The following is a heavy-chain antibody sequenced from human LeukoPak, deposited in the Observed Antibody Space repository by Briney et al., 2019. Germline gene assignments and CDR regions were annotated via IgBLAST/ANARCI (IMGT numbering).Heavy chain of an antibody. V-gene: IGHV1-18*01. J-gene: IGHJ4*02. Sequence: ASVKVSCKASGYTFTSYGISWVRQAPGQGLEWMGWISAYNGNTNYAQKLQGRVTMTTDTSTSTAYMELRSLRSGDTAVYYCARDFEELSSGYDLGLDYWGQGTLVTVSS. CDR3: ARDFEELSSGYDLGLDY. D-gene: IGHD5-12*01. CDR1: GYTFTSYG. CDR2: ISAYNGNT.